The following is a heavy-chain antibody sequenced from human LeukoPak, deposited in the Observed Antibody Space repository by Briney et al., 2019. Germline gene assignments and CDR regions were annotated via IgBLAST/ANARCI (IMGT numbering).Heavy chain of an antibody. CDR3: ARRYWYFDL. V-gene: IGHV4-59*08. Sequence: SETLSLTCTVSGDSISSYYWTWIRQPPGKGLEWIGYISYSGSTNYNPSLKSRVTISVDTSKNQFPLKLSSVTAADTAVYYCARRYWYFDLWGRGTLVTVSS. J-gene: IGHJ2*01. CDR1: GDSISSYY. CDR2: ISYSGST.